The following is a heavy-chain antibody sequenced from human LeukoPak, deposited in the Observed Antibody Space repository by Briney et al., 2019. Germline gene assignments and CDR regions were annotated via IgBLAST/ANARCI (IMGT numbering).Heavy chain of an antibody. CDR2: IGPTGFDR. V-gene: IGHV3-21*01. D-gene: IGHD3-22*01. J-gene: IGHJ4*02. Sequence: GGSLRLSCTTSGLTFSTSGFNWVRQAPGKGLEWVASIGPTGFDRYHADSIKGRFTISRDNAKNTLYLQMNSLRAEDTAVYYCASGTYYYDSSGYADYWGQGTLVTVSS. CDR1: GLTFSTSG. CDR3: ASGTYYYDSSGYADY.